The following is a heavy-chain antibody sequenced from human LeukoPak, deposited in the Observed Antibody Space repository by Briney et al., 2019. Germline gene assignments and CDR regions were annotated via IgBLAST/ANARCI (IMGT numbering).Heavy chain of an antibody. V-gene: IGHV1-8*01. J-gene: IGHJ6*02. D-gene: IGHD3-3*01. CDR2: VNPNSGNT. Sequence: ASVKVSCKASGYTFTSYDINWVRQATGQGLEWMGWVNPNSGNTGYAQKFQGRVTMTRNTSISTAYMELSSLRSEDTAVYYCARGGGCSSTSCYIGYDFWSGYYARGMDVWGQGTTVTVSS. CDR1: GYTFTSYD. CDR3: ARGGGCSSTSCYIGYDFWSGYYARGMDV.